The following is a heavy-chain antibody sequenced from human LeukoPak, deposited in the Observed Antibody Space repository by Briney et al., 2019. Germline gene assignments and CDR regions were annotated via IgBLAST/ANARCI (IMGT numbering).Heavy chain of an antibody. D-gene: IGHD2-21*02. J-gene: IGHJ4*02. Sequence: GGSLRLSCAASGFTVSSNYMSWVRQAPGKGLEGVSVIYSGGSTYYADSVKGRFTISRDNSKNTLYLQMNSLRAEDTAVYYCARGGAFCGGDCYRDYWGQGTLVTVSS. V-gene: IGHV3-53*01. CDR1: GFTVSSNY. CDR2: IYSGGST. CDR3: ARGGAFCGGDCYRDY.